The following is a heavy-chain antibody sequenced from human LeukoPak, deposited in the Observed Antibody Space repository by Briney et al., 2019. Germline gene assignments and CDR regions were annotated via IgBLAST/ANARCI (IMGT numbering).Heavy chain of an antibody. D-gene: IGHD3-22*01. CDR2: ITGSGGST. Sequence: GGSLRLSCAASGFTFSSHAMGWVRQAPGKGLEWVSSITGSGGSTYYGDSVKGRFTISRDNSKNTLYLQMNSLRAEDTAVYYCARAPMIRAFDIWGQGTMVTVSS. CDR1: GFTFSSHA. J-gene: IGHJ3*02. CDR3: ARAPMIRAFDI. V-gene: IGHV3-23*01.